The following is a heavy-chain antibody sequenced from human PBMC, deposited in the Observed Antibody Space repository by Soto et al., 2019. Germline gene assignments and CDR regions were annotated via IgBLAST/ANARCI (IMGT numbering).Heavy chain of an antibody. CDR2: IKYSGST. J-gene: IGHJ6*02. CDR3: ARLYGYCIRNSCHGHYAMDV. CDR1: GGSISSSRCH. V-gene: IGHV4-39*01. Sequence: SETLSLTCTVSGGSISSSRCHWGWIRQPPGKGLEWIASIKYSGSTYYNPSLNSRVTVSVDTSKNQFSLKVTSVTAADTAVYYCARLYGYCIRNSCHGHYAMDVWGQGTTVTVSS. D-gene: IGHD2-2*01.